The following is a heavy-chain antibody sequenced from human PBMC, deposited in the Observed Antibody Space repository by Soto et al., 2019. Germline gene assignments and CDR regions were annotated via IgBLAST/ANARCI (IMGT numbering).Heavy chain of an antibody. Sequence: XGSLRLSCAASGFTFSDYYIHWIRRAPGKGLEWISYISGNGEIIQYAASARGRFTISRDNAENSVYLEMDSLRAEDTALYYCARDVDADFRTDFDYWGRGTLVTVSS. CDR2: ISGNGEII. CDR1: GFTFSDYY. J-gene: IGHJ4*02. CDR3: ARDVDADFRTDFDY. V-gene: IGHV3-11*01. D-gene: IGHD4-17*01.